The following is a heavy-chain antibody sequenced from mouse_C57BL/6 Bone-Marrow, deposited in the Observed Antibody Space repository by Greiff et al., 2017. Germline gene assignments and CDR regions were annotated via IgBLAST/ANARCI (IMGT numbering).Heavy chain of an antibody. CDR1: GYAFSSSW. D-gene: IGHD2-1*01. CDR3: ANYGNYVGYAMDY. CDR2: IYPGDGDT. V-gene: IGHV1-82*01. Sequence: VQLQQSGPELVKPGASVKISCKASGYAFSSSWMNWVKQRTGKGLEWIGRIYPGDGDTNYNGKFKGKATLTADKSSSTAYMQLSSLTSEDSAVYFCANYGNYVGYAMDYWGQGTSVTVSS. J-gene: IGHJ4*01.